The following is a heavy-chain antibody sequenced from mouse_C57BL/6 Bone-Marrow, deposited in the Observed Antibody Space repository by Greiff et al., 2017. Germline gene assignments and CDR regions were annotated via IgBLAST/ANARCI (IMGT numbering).Heavy chain of an antibody. D-gene: IGHD1-1*01. V-gene: IGHV1-82*01. CDR2: IYPGDGDT. Sequence: QVQLKESGPELVKLGASVKISCKASGYAFSSSWMNWVKQRPGKGLEWIGRIYPGDGDTNYNGKFKGKATLTADKSSSKAYMQLSSRTSEDSAVYFCARPQIYYYGSSSFAYWRQGTLVTVSA. CDR3: ARPQIYYYGSSSFAY. CDR1: GYAFSSSW. J-gene: IGHJ3*01.